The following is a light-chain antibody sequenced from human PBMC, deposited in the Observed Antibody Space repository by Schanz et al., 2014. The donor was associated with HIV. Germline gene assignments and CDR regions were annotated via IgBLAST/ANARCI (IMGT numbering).Light chain of an antibody. CDR1: SADIGSYNY. Sequence: QSALTQPASASGSPGRSVTFSCTGTSADIGSYNYVSWYQHHPGKAPKLLIYGVTDRPSGVSNRFSGSKSGNTASLTISGLQAEDEADYYCCSYTGSGTLVFGGGTKLTVL. V-gene: IGLV2-14*03. CDR2: GVT. J-gene: IGLJ2*01. CDR3: CSYTGSGTLV.